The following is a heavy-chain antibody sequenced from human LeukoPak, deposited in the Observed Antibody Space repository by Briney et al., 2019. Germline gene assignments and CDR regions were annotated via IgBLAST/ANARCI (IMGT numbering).Heavy chain of an antibody. D-gene: IGHD6-6*01. CDR2: IIPIFGTA. CDR1: GGTFSSYA. J-gene: IGHJ5*02. Sequence: ASVKVSCKASGGTFSSYAISWVRQAPGQGLEWMGGIIPIFGTANYAQKFQGRVTITADESTSTAYMELSSLRSEDTAVYYCASLGLYSSYLNNWFDPWGQGTLDTVSS. V-gene: IGHV1-69*13. CDR3: ASLGLYSSYLNNWFDP.